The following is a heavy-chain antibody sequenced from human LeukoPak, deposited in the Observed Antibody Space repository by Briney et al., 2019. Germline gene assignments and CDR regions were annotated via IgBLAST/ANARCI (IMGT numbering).Heavy chain of an antibody. Sequence: PGESLQISCKGSGYSFTSYWIGWVRQMPGKGLEWMGIIYPGDSDTRYGPSFQGQVTISADKSISTAYLQWSSLKASDTAMYYCARIATMVRGVIIALDYWGQGTLVTVSS. CDR3: ARIATMVRGVIIALDY. CDR1: GYSFTSYW. V-gene: IGHV5-51*01. D-gene: IGHD3-10*01. CDR2: IYPGDSDT. J-gene: IGHJ4*02.